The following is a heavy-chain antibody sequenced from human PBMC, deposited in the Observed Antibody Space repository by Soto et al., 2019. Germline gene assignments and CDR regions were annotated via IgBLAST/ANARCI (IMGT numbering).Heavy chain of an antibody. J-gene: IGHJ6*02. CDR3: ASRPYFYCFGMDV. CDR2: VIPIFGTS. CDR1: GGTFSSYA. V-gene: IGHV1-69*01. Sequence: QVQLVQSGAEVKKPGSSMKVSCKASGGTFSSYAISWVRQAPGQVLEWRGGVIPIFGTSNYAQKFQGRVTITSCEPTSTAYMELSSLRSEDTAVDYYASRPYFYCFGMDVCGQGTTVTVSS.